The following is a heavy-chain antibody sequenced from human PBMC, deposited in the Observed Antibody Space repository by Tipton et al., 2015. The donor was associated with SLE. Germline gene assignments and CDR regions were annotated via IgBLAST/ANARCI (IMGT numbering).Heavy chain of an antibody. D-gene: IGHD3-22*01. CDR1: GFTFSDYA. CDR2: ISYDGSNK. CDR3: ARDPRARTYYDSSGYGYYFDY. J-gene: IGHJ4*02. Sequence: SLRLSCSASGFTFSDYAIHWVRQAPGKGLEWVAVISYDGSNKYYADSVKGRFTISRDNSKNTLYLQMNSLRTEDTAVYYCARDPRARTYYDSSGYGYYFDYWGQGTLVTVSS. V-gene: IGHV3-30-3*01.